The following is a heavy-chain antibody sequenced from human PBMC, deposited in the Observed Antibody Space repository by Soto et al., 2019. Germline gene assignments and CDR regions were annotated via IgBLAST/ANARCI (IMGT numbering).Heavy chain of an antibody. CDR3: ARRHSSGNGYFQH. D-gene: IGHD3-22*01. CDR1: GYTFTNYY. V-gene: IGHV1-46*01. Sequence: QVQLVQSGAEVKKPGASVKVSCKASGYTFTNYYMHWVRQAPGQGLEWVGMSNPSGGSTSYAQKFQGRITMTSDTSTSTVYMELSTLRSEDTSVYYCARRHSSGNGYFQHWGQGTLVTVSS. J-gene: IGHJ1*01. CDR2: SNPSGGST.